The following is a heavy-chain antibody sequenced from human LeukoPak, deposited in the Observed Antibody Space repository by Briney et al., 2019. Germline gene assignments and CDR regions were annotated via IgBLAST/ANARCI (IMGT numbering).Heavy chain of an antibody. Sequence: GGSLRLSCAASGFTFSSYSMNWVRQAPGKGLEWVSVISGNSISTYYTDSVKGRFTISRDNSKNTLYLQMNSLRAEDTAVYYCAKESPHYDYWGQGTLVTVSS. V-gene: IGHV3-23*01. CDR2: ISGNSIST. CDR1: GFTFSSYS. J-gene: IGHJ4*02. CDR3: AKESPHYDY.